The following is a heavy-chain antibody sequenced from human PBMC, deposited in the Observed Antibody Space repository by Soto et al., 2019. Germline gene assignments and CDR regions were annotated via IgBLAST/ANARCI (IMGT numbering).Heavy chain of an antibody. CDR3: AREATYYDFWSGSRRWFDP. Sequence: QVQLVQSGAEVKKPGASVKVSCKASGYTFTSYGISWVRQAPGQGLEWMGWISAYNGNTNYAQKLQGRVTMTTDTSTSTAYVELRSLRSDDTAVYYCAREATYYDFWSGSRRWFDPWGQGTLVTVSS. CDR2: ISAYNGNT. CDR1: GYTFTSYG. V-gene: IGHV1-18*01. D-gene: IGHD3-3*01. J-gene: IGHJ5*02.